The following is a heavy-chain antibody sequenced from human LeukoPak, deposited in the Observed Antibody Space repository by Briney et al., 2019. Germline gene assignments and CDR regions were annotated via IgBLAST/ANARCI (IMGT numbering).Heavy chain of an antibody. CDR1: GFTFSNAW. CDR2: IDSGGTT. V-gene: IGHV3-53*04. Sequence: PGGSLRLSCAASGFTFSNAWMSWVRQAPGKGLEWVSVIDSGGTTYYADFVKGRFTISRHNSRNTLYLQMNSLRTEDTAVYYCARLSGWGQGTLVTVSS. D-gene: IGHD1-26*01. J-gene: IGHJ4*02. CDR3: ARLSG.